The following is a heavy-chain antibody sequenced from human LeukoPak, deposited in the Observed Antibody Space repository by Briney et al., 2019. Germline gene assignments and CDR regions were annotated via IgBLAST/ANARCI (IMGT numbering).Heavy chain of an antibody. Sequence: ASVNVSCKSSVYTFTSYGISWVRQAPGQGLEWMGWISAYNGNTNYAQKLQVRVTMTTDTSTSTAYMELRSLRSDDTAVYYCARDDCSSTSCYGAYYYYGMDVWGQGTTVTVSS. CDR2: ISAYNGNT. D-gene: IGHD2-2*01. J-gene: IGHJ6*02. V-gene: IGHV1-18*01. CDR3: ARDDCSSTSCYGAYYYYGMDV. CDR1: VYTFTSYG.